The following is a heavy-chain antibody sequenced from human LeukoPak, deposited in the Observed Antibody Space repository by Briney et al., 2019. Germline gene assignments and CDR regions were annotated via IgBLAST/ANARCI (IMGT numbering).Heavy chain of an antibody. CDR3: ARPREAGSSSGWYFGK. CDR2: MSHDGSVK. V-gene: IGHV3-30-3*01. CDR1: GFTFSSYA. Sequence: PGGSLRLSCAASGFTFSSYAMHWVRQAPGKGLEWVAVMSHDGSVKIYADSVQGRFTISRDNSKNTLYLQLSSLRAEDTAVYHCARPREAGSSSGWYFGKWGQGTLVTVSS. J-gene: IGHJ4*02. D-gene: IGHD6-19*01.